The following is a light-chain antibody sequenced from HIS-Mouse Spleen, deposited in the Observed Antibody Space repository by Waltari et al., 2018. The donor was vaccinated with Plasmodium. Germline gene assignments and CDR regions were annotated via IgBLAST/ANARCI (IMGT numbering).Light chain of an antibody. CDR2: AAS. CDR3: QQSYSTWT. CDR1: QSISSY. J-gene: IGKJ1*01. Sequence: DIQMTQSPSSLSAPVGARVPITSRASQSISSYLNWYQQKPGKAPKLLIYAASSLQSGVPSRFSGSGSGTDFTLTISSLQPEDFATYYCQQSYSTWTFGQGTKVEIK. V-gene: IGKV1-39*01.